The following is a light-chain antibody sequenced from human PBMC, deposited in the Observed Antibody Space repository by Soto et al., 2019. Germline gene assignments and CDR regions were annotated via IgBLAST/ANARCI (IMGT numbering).Light chain of an antibody. CDR1: QSVTSTY. V-gene: IGKV3-20*01. CDR2: DTS. CDR3: QQYGTSPIT. Sequence: QSPGTLSLSPGERATLSCRASQSVTSTYLAWYQQRPGQTPTLLISDTSIRATGIPDRFSGSGSGTDFTLAISRLEPEDFAVYYCQQYGTSPITFGQGTRLEIK. J-gene: IGKJ5*01.